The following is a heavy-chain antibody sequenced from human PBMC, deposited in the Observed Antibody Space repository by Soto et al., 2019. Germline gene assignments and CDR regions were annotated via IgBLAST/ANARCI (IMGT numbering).Heavy chain of an antibody. V-gene: IGHV4-61*01. CDR1: GGSVSSGSYY. D-gene: IGHD3-10*01. CDR2: IYYSGST. Sequence: SETLSLTCTVSGGSVSSGSYYWSWIRQPPGKGLEWIGYIYYSGSTNYNPSLKSRVTISVDTSKNQFSLKLSSVTAADTAVYYCARDGDYYGSGRHGMDVWGQGTTVTVSS. J-gene: IGHJ6*02. CDR3: ARDGDYYGSGRHGMDV.